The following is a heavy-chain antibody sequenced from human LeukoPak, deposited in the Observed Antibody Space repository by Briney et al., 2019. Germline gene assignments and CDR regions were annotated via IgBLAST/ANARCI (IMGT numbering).Heavy chain of an antibody. CDR3: AKGRGNGYFVVFFDY. CDR1: GFTFGSYV. J-gene: IGHJ4*02. CDR2: ISVGGGTS. V-gene: IGHV3-23*01. D-gene: IGHD5-24*01. Sequence: GSLRLSCAASGFTFGSYVMSWVRQSPGKGLEWVSGISVGGGTSYYADSVKGRFTIPRDNSQNTLYLQMNSLTAEDTAVYYCAKGRGNGYFVVFFDYWGQGTLVTVSS.